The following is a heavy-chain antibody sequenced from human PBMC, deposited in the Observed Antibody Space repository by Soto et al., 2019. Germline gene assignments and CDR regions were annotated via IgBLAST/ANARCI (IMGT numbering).Heavy chain of an antibody. CDR1: GYTFTDYA. J-gene: IGHJ4*02. V-gene: IGHV1-3*01. Sequence: QVQLVQSGAEVKKPGASVKDSCKPSGYTFTDYAMHWVRQAPGKILEWIGWINVGDGNTKYSQKFQGRVTITRDTSASTVYMELRSLKSQDTAMYYWGRARCGRDCYTVDYWGQGTLVTVSS. D-gene: IGHD2-21*02. CDR3: GRARCGRDCYTVDY. CDR2: INVGDGNT.